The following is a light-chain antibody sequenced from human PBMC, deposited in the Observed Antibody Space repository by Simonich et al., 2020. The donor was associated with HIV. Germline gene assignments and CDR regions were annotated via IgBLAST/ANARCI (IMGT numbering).Light chain of an antibody. V-gene: IGKV1-9*01. Sequence: IQLTQSPSFLSASVGDRVTITCRTSQSISSYLAWYQKKPGKAPKLLIYAATTLQSGFPSRFSGSGSGTEFTLTISSLQPEDFATYYCQHLNSFPLTFGPGTKVDIK. J-gene: IGKJ3*01. CDR3: QHLNSFPLT. CDR2: AAT. CDR1: QSISSY.